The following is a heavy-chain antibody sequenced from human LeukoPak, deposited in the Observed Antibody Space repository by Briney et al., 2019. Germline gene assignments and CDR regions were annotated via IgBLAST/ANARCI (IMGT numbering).Heavy chain of an antibody. CDR2: ISLTGLT. J-gene: IGHJ4*02. Sequence: SETLSVTCGVSGGSISNTNWWSWVRQPPGQGLEWIGEISLTGLTHYNPSLESRVTVSLDKSKNQLSLNLTSVTAADTAVYYCSRENGAFSPFGYWGQGTLVTVLS. CDR3: SRENGAFSPFGY. D-gene: IGHD2-8*01. CDR1: GGSISNTNW. V-gene: IGHV4-4*02.